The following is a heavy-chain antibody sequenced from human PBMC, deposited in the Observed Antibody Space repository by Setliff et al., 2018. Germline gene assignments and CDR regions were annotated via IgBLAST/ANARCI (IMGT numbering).Heavy chain of an antibody. CDR3: ARDKGYCSGGSCSDDYYYYYYYMDV. CDR2: IIPIFGTA. CDR1: GGTFSSYA. V-gene: IGHV1-69*13. D-gene: IGHD2-15*01. J-gene: IGHJ6*03. Sequence: SVKVSCKASGGTFSSYAISWVRQAPGQGLEWMGGIIPIFGTANYAQKFQGRVTITADESTSTAYMELSGLRSEDTAVYYCARDKGYCSGGSCSDDYYYYYYYMDVWGKGTTVTVSS.